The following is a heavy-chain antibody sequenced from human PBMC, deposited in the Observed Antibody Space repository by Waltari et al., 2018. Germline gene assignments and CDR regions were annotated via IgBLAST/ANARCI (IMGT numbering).Heavy chain of an antibody. J-gene: IGHJ4*02. CDR1: GGSFSSYY. Sequence: QDQPQQWGAGLLKPSATVSLTCAVYGGSFSSYYWTWVRQAPGKALQWMGEISHNGDTYYNASLKSRVTMLIDASKNQFSLKLRSVTAADAAIYYCASRVGGITPLTVWGQGTPVTVSS. D-gene: IGHD4-4*01. V-gene: IGHV4-34*01. CDR3: ASRVGGITPLTV. CDR2: ISHNGDT.